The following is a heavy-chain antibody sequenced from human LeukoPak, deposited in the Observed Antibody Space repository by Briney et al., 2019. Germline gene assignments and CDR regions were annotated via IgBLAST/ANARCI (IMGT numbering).Heavy chain of an antibody. Sequence: ASVKVSCKASGYTFTGYYMHWVRQAPGQGLEWMGWINPNSGGTNYAQKFQGRVTMTRDTSISTAYMELSRLRSDDTAVYYCARALVAVAGYYFDYWGQGTLVTVSS. J-gene: IGHJ4*02. CDR2: INPNSGGT. CDR1: GYTFTGYY. D-gene: IGHD6-19*01. V-gene: IGHV1-2*02. CDR3: ARALVAVAGYYFDY.